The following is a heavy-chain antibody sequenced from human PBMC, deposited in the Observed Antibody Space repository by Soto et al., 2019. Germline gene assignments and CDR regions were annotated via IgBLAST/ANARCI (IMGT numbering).Heavy chain of an antibody. CDR3: ARGGGQVTNDYGEMDDY. J-gene: IGHJ4*02. CDR1: GGSISSGGYY. Sequence: QVQLQESGPGLVKPSQTLSLTCTVSGGSISSGGYYWSWIRQHPGKGLEWIGYIYYSGSTYYNPSLKSRVTISVDTSKNQFSLKLSSVTAADTAVYYCARGGGQVTNDYGEMDDYWGQGTLVTVSS. D-gene: IGHD4-17*01. V-gene: IGHV4-31*03. CDR2: IYYSGST.